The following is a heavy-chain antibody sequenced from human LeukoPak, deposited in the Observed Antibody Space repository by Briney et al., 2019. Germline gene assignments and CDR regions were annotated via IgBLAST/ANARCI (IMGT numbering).Heavy chain of an antibody. J-gene: IGHJ4*02. Sequence: SETLSLTCTVSGGSVSNYYWSWIRQHPGQGLEWIGYIYHSRSTSYNTSLKSRLTIPVETSNKQFPLNISAVTAADTAVYYCARTLYSSSWYGIGDYWGQGTLVTVSS. CDR2: IYHSRST. V-gene: IGHV4-59*02. D-gene: IGHD6-13*01. CDR3: ARTLYSSSWYGIGDY. CDR1: GGSVSNYY.